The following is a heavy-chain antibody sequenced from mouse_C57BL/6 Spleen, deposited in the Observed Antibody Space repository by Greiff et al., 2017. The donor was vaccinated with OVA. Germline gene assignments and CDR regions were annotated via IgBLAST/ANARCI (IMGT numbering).Heavy chain of an antibody. CDR3: TRGGGYFPFAY. CDR1: GYTFTDYE. Sequence: VKLQESGAELVRPGASVTLSCKASGYTFTDYEMHWVKQTPVHGLEWIGAIDPETGGTAYNQKFKGKAILTADKSSSTAYMELRSLTSEDSAVYYCTRGGGYFPFAYWGQGTLVTVSA. D-gene: IGHD2-3*01. J-gene: IGHJ3*01. V-gene: IGHV1-15*01. CDR2: IDPETGGT.